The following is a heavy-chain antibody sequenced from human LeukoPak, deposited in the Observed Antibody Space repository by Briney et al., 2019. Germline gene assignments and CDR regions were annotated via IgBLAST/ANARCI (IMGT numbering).Heavy chain of an antibody. D-gene: IGHD3-22*01. CDR1: GGSFSGHY. V-gene: IGHV4-59*08. CDR2: MYDSGST. CDR3: GRLPDSRTEAVDI. Sequence: ASETLSLTCAVYGGSFSGHYWSWIRQPPGKGLEWIGYMYDSGSTKYNPSLKSRVTISVDMSRNQFSLKLSSVTAADTAVYYCGRLPDSRTEAVDIWGQGTVVTVSS. J-gene: IGHJ3*02.